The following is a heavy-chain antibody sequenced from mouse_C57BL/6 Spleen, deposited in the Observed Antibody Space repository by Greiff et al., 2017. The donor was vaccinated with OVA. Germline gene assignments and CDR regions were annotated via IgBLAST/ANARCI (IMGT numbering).Heavy chain of an antibody. CDR3: ARGEVNGNYGYFDV. Sequence: VQLQQSGPELVKPGASVKISCKASGYSFTDYNMNWAKQSNGKSLEWIGVINPNYGTTSYNQKFKGKATLTVDQSSSTAYMQLNSLTSEDSAVYYCARGEVNGNYGYFDVWGTGTTVTVSS. D-gene: IGHD2-1*01. CDR1: GYSFTDYN. V-gene: IGHV1-39*01. J-gene: IGHJ1*03. CDR2: INPNYGTT.